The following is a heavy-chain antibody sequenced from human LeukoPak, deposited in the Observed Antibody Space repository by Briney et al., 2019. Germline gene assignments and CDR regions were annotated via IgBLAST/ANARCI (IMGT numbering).Heavy chain of an antibody. J-gene: IGHJ5*02. CDR3: ARKLRLGGNWFDP. CDR2: IIPISGTT. V-gene: IGHV1-69*13. Sequence: SVKVSCKTSGGTFTSYAITWVRQAPGQGLEWMGKIIPISGTTNYAQKFQGRVTFTADESTSTVYMELSSLRSEDAALYYCARKLRLGGNWFDPWGQGTLVTVSS. CDR1: GGTFTSYA. D-gene: IGHD1-26*01.